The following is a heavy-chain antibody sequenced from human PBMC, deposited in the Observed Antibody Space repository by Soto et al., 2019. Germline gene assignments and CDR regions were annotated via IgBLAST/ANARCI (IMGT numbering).Heavy chain of an antibody. CDR3: AKDPSGATSWYYWYFVL. Sequence: EVQLLESGGGLEKPGGSLRLSCAASGFTFSSFAVSWFRQAQGRGLEWVSAISGSGGRTYYADSVKGRFTISRDNSKSTLYLQMNSLRVDDTAVYYCAKDPSGATSWYYWYFVLWGRGTLVTVSS. D-gene: IGHD6-13*01. V-gene: IGHV3-23*01. CDR1: GFTFSSFA. CDR2: ISGSGGRT. J-gene: IGHJ2*01.